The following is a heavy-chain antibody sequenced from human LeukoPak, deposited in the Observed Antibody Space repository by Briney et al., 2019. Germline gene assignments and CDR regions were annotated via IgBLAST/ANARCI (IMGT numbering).Heavy chain of an antibody. D-gene: IGHD6-13*01. CDR3: ARDLGSSWYWFDP. CDR1: GYTFTDYY. J-gene: IGHJ5*02. V-gene: IGHV1-2*02. CDR2: INPNSGGT. Sequence: ASVKVSCKASGYTFTDYYMHWVRQPPAQGLEWVGWINPNSGGTNYAQKFQGRVTMNRDTSISTAYMELSRLRSDDTAVYYCARDLGSSWYWFDPWGQGTLVTVSS.